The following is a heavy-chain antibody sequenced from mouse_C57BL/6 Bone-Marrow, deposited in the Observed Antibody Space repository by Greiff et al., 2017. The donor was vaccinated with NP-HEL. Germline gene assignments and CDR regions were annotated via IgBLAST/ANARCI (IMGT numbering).Heavy chain of an antibody. D-gene: IGHD1-2*01. CDR1: GYTFTSYW. Sequence: VQLQQPGAELVMPGASVKLSCKASGYTFTSYWMHWVKQRPGQGLEWIGEIDPSDSYTNYNQKFKGKSTLTVDKSSSTAYMQLSSLTSEDSAVYYCARFSVTTAYYFDYWGQGTTLTVSS. CDR3: ARFSVTTAYYFDY. J-gene: IGHJ2*01. V-gene: IGHV1-69*01. CDR2: IDPSDSYT.